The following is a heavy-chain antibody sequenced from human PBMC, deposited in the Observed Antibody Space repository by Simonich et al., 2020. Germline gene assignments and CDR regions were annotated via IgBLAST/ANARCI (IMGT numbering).Heavy chain of an antibody. V-gene: IGHV3-30*07. D-gene: IGHD2-21*02. Sequence: QVQLVESGGGVVQPGRSLRLSCAASGFTFSSYAMHWVRQAPGKGLEWVGVISYDGSNKYYADSVKGRFTISRDNSKNTLYLQMNSLRAEDTAVYYCARDGERYCGGDCYSYFDYWGQGTLVTVSS. CDR3: ARDGERYCGGDCYSYFDY. J-gene: IGHJ4*02. CDR1: GFTFSSYA. CDR2: ISYDGSNK.